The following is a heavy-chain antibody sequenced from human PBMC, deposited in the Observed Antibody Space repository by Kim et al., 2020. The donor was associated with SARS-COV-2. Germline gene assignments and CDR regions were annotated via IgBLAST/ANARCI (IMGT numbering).Heavy chain of an antibody. CDR3: ARDPSVTTVVTGDFDY. Sequence: ASVKVSCKASGYTFTGYYMHWVRQAPGQGLEWMGWINPNSGGTNYAQKFQGRVTMTRDTSISTTYMELSRLRSDDTAVYYCARDPSVTTVVTGDFDYWGQGTLVTVSS. V-gene: IGHV1-2*02. CDR1: GYTFTGYY. D-gene: IGHD4-17*01. CDR2: INPNSGGT. J-gene: IGHJ4*02.